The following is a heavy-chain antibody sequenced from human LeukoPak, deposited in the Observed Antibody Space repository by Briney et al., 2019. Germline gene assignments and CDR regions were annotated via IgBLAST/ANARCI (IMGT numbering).Heavy chain of an antibody. J-gene: IGHJ4*02. Sequence: PGGSLRLSCAASGFTFSSYGMHWVRQAPGKGLEWVAFIRYDGSNQYSADSVKGRFTISRDNSKNTLYLQMNRLRGEDTAVYYCAKDHFGSSWPYYIDYWGQGTLVTVSS. CDR1: GFTFSSYG. V-gene: IGHV3-30*02. CDR2: IRYDGSNQ. CDR3: AKDHFGSSWPYYIDY. D-gene: IGHD6-13*01.